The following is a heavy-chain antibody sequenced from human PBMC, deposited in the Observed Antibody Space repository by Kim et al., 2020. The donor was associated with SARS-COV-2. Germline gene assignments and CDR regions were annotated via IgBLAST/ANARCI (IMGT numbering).Heavy chain of an antibody. Sequence: RGSTNYTPSLKSRVTISVDTAKNQFSLKLSSVTAADTAVYYCARGDAFDYWGQGTLVTVSS. J-gene: IGHJ4*02. CDR3: ARGDAFDY. V-gene: IGHV4-59*09. CDR2: RGST.